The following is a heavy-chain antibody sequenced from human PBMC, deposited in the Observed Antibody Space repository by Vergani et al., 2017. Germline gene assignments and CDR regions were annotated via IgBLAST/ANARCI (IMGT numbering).Heavy chain of an antibody. CDR3: ASTRYDSSGYPSDFDY. V-gene: IGHV4-39*01. CDR1: GGSISSSSYY. J-gene: IGHJ4*02. CDR2: IYYSGST. D-gene: IGHD3-22*01. Sequence: QLQLQESGPGLVKPSETLSLTCTVSGGSISSSSYYWGWIRQPPGKGLEWIGSIYYSGSTYYNPSLKSRVTISVDTSKNQFSLKLSSVTAAETAVDYCASTRYDSSGYPSDFDYWGQGTLVTVSS.